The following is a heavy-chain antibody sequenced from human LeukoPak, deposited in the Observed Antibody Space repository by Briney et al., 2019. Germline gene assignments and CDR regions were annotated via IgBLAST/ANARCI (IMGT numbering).Heavy chain of an antibody. J-gene: IGHJ2*01. D-gene: IGHD3-9*01. CDR3: AGSDTTGYSPREWDYWHFDL. CDR2: ISYDGSSK. V-gene: IGHV3-30*04. CDR1: GFTFSTYA. Sequence: GGSLRLSCAASGFTFSTYAMHWVRQAPGKGLEWVAVISYDGSSKYYADSVKGRFTISRDNSKNTLYLQMNSLRAEDTAVYYCAGSDTTGYSPREWDYWHFDLWGRGTLVTVSS.